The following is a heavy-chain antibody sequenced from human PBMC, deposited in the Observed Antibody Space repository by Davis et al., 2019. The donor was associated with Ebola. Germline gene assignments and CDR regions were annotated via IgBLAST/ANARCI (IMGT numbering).Heavy chain of an antibody. V-gene: IGHV1-18*01. CDR3: ARWGDDGDGHNRDAFDI. CDR1: GYTFTSYG. J-gene: IGHJ3*02. D-gene: IGHD5-24*01. CDR2: ISAYNGNT. Sequence: ASVKVSCKASGYTFTSYGISWVRQTPGQGLEWMGWISAYNGNTNYAQKLQGRVTMTTDTSTSTAYMELRSLRSDDTAVYYCARWGDDGDGHNRDAFDIWGQGTMVTVSS.